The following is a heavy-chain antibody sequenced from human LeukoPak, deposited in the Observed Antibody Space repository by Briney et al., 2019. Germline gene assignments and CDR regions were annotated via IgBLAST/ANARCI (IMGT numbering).Heavy chain of an antibody. Sequence: SETLSLTCAVYGGSFSGYYWSWIRQPPGKGLEWIGEINHSGSTNYNPSLKSRVTISVGTSKNQFSLKLSSVTAADTAVYYCASFQPLKDSSGYYFDYWGQGTLVTVSS. CDR2: INHSGST. J-gene: IGHJ4*02. CDR1: GGSFSGYY. D-gene: IGHD3-22*01. CDR3: ASFQPLKDSSGYYFDY. V-gene: IGHV4-34*01.